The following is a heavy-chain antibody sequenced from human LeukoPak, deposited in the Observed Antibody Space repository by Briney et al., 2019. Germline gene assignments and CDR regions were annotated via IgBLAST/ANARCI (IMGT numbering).Heavy chain of an antibody. CDR3: AKGRTVTTYSSPSGY. J-gene: IGHJ4*02. V-gene: IGHV3-30*18. CDR1: GFTFSSYG. CDR2: ISYDGSNK. D-gene: IGHD4-17*01. Sequence: GRSLRLSCAASGFTFSSYGMHWVRQAPGKGLEWVAVISYDGSNKYYAASVKGRFTISRDNSKNTLYLQMNSLRAEDTAVYYCAKGRTVTTYSSPSGYWGQGTLVTVSS.